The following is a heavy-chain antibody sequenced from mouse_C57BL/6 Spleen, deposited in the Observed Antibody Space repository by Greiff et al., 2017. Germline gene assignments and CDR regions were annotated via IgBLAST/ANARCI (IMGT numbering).Heavy chain of an antibody. CDR2: INHGSGGT. V-gene: IGHV1-54*01. CDR3: ARCLDYSWYFDV. D-gene: IGHD1-1*01. Sequence: VQLQQSGAELVRPGTSVKVSCKASGYAFTNYLIEWVKQRPGQGLEWIGVINHGSGGTNYNEKFKGKAKLTADNSSSTAYMQLSSLTSEDSAVYFCARCLDYSWYFDVWGTGTTVTVSS. CDR1: GYAFTNYL. J-gene: IGHJ1*03.